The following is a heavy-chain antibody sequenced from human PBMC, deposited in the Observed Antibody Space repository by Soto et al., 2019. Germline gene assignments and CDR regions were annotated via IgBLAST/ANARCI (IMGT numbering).Heavy chain of an antibody. Sequence: GGSLRLSCAASGFTFNNYAMNWVRQATGKGLEWVATISGTGGSTYYADSVKGRFTISRDNSKNTLYLQMNSLRVDDTAVYYCAKDRLGGNFDYWGQGTQVTVSS. CDR2: ISGTGGST. V-gene: IGHV3-23*01. CDR3: AKDRLGGNFDY. J-gene: IGHJ4*02. CDR1: GFTFNNYA.